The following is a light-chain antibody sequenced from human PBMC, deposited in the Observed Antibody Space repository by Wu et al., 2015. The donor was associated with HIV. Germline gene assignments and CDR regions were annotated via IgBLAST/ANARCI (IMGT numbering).Light chain of an antibody. V-gene: IGKV1-27*01. CDR2: GAS. J-gene: IGKJ5*01. CDR3: QNYNSALIT. Sequence: DIQMTQSPSSLSASVGDRVTITCRASQDISNFLAWYQQKPGKVPKLLIYGASALQSGVPSRSSGGGSGTDFTLTVSSLQPEDIATYYCQNYNSALITFGQGTRLDIK. CDR1: QDISNF.